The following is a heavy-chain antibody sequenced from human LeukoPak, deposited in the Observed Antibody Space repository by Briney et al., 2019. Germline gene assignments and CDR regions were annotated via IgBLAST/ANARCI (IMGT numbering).Heavy chain of an antibody. J-gene: IGHJ6*02. Sequence: GGSLRLSCAASGFTFSSCAMSWVRQAPGKGLEWVSGISGSGTSTYYADSVKGRFTISRDNSKNTLYLQMNSLRAEDTAVYYCAKDLTYYYGMDVWGQGTTVTVSS. CDR3: AKDLTYYYGMDV. V-gene: IGHV3-23*01. D-gene: IGHD3-16*01. CDR2: ISGSGTST. CDR1: GFTFSSCA.